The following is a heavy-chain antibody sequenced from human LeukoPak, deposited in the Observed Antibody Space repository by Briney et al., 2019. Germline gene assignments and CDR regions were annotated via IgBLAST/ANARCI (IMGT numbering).Heavy chain of an antibody. J-gene: IGHJ6*03. CDR3: ALGYCSGGSCYNRYYYYYMDV. D-gene: IGHD2-15*01. CDR2: INPNSGGT. Sequence: ASVEVSCKAPGYTFTGYYMHWVRQAPGQGLEWMGWINPNSGGTNYAQKFQGRVTMTRDTSISTAYMELSRLRSDDTAVYYCALGYCSGGSCYNRYYYYYMDVWGKGTTVTVSS. V-gene: IGHV1-2*02. CDR1: GYTFTGYY.